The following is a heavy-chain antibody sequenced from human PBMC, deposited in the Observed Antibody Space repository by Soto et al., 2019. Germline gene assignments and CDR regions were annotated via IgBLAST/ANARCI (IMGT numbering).Heavy chain of an antibody. CDR3: ARTPRMAAAGSYYYYGMDV. J-gene: IGHJ6*02. Sequence: SETLSLTCTVSGGSISSYYWSWIRQPPGKGLEWIGYIYYSGSTNYNPSLKSRVTISIDTSKNQFSLKLSSVTAADTAVYYCARTPRMAAAGSYYYYGMDVWGQGTTVTVSS. V-gene: IGHV4-59*01. CDR2: IYYSGST. D-gene: IGHD6-13*01. CDR1: GGSISSYY.